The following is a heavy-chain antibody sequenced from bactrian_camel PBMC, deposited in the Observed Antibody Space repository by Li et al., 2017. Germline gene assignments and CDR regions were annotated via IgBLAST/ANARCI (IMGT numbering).Heavy chain of an antibody. CDR3: ARSPWYDPAV. D-gene: IGHD6*01. CDR1: GSIVGANS. J-gene: IGHJ4*01. CDR2: IVSDANT. V-gene: IGHV3S53*01. Sequence: VQLVESGGGSVQAGGSLRLSCTASGSIVGANSVAWFRQVPGKAREGVVGIVSDANTSYADSVKGRFTISRDNAKNTLYLQLTSLKPGDTAMYYCARSPWYDPAVRGQGTQVTVS.